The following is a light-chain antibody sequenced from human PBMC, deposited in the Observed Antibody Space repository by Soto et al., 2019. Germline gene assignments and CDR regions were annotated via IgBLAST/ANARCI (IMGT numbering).Light chain of an antibody. Sequence: QSALTQSASVSGSPGQSITISCTGTSSDVDTYKYVSWYQQHPDKAPKLMIYEVSYRPSGVSDRFSGSKSGNTASLTISGLQAEDEADYYCCSYAGSTTRVQFGGGTKLTVL. V-gene: IGLV2-14*01. CDR1: SSDVDTYKY. CDR2: EVS. J-gene: IGLJ2*01. CDR3: CSYAGSTTRVQ.